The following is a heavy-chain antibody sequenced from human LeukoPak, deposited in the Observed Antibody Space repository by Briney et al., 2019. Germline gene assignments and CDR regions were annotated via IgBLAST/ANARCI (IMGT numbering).Heavy chain of an antibody. V-gene: IGHV5-51*01. D-gene: IGHD3-16*02. J-gene: IGHJ4*02. CDR1: GYTFTSHW. Sequence: NRGESLNISCKGSGYTFTSHWIAWVRQMPGKGLEWMGIIYPGDSDIRYSPSFQGQVTISADKSISTAYLQWSSLKASDTAMYYCARGYRLDSWGQGTLVTVSS. CDR3: ARGYRLDS. CDR2: IYPGDSDI.